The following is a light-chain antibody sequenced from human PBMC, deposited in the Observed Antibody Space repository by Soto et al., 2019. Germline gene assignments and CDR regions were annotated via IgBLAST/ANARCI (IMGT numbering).Light chain of an antibody. V-gene: IGKV1-5*01. CDR2: DAS. CDR1: QSISSW. CDR3: QQYNSHPT. Sequence: DIQMTQSPSTLPASVGDRVTITCRASQSISSWLAWYQQTPGKAPKILIYDASSLESGDPSRFSGSGSGTEFTLTISSLQPDDFATYYCQQYNSHPTFGQGTKVDIK. J-gene: IGKJ1*01.